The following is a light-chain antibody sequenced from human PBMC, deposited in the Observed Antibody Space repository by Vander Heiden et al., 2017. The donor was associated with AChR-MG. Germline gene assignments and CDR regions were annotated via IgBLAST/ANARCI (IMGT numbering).Light chain of an antibody. V-gene: IGKV1-5*03. CDR2: EAS. Sequence: DIQMTQSPSTLSASIGDRVTITCRASQTISNWLAWYQQKPGKAPKLLIYEASTLEGGVPSRFSADGSGTDFTLTISSLQPDDFATYYCQQYLTFSWTFGQGT. CDR1: QTISNW. J-gene: IGKJ1*01. CDR3: QQYLTFSWT.